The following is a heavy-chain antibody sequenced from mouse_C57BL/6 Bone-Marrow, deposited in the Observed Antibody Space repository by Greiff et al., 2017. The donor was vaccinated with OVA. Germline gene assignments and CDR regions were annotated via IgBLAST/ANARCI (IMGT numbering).Heavy chain of an antibody. CDR3: TAYYNTMDY. CDR1: GFTFSNYW. CDR2: IRLKSDNYAT. V-gene: IGHV6-3*01. Sequence: EVQVVESGGGLVQPGGSMKLSCVASGFTFSNYWMNWVRQSPEKGLEWVAQIRLKSDNYATHYAESVKGRFTISRDDSKSSVYLHMNNLRAEDTGIYYCTAYYNTMDYWGQGTSVTVSS. J-gene: IGHJ4*01.